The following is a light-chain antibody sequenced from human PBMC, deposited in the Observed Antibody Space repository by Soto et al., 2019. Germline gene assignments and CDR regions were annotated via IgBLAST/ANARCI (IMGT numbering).Light chain of an antibody. V-gene: IGKV1-27*01. CDR1: RDITDY. Sequence: DIQMTQSPSSLSASVGDRVTITCRASRDITDYLAWYQQKPGQVPKLLIYTASTLQSGVPSRFTASGSGTDFTLTITGLQPEDFATYSCQNYNSAPWTFGQGTKLEF. CDR2: TAS. J-gene: IGKJ1*01. CDR3: QNYNSAPWT.